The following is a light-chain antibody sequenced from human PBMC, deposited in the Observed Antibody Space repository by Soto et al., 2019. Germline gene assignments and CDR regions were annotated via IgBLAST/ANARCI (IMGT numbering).Light chain of an antibody. J-gene: IGLJ1*01. Sequence: ALTQPASVSGSPGQSITISRTGTSSDVGGYNYVSWYQQHPGKAPKPMIYEVSNRPSGVSNRFSGSKSGNTASLTISGLQAEDEADYYCSSYTSSSTLCVFGTGTKVTVL. CDR2: EVS. CDR1: SSDVGGYNY. CDR3: SSYTSSSTLCV. V-gene: IGLV2-14*01.